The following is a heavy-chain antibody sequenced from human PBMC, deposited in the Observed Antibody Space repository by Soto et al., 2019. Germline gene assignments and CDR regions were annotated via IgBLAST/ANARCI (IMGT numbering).Heavy chain of an antibody. CDR3: ARPPFPGCIIGVCYPCDH. J-gene: IGHJ4*02. CDR1: GYTFTHYY. D-gene: IGHD2-8*01. V-gene: IGHV1-46*01. Sequence: QVQLVQSGAEVKKPGASVKVSCKASGYTFTHYYIHWVRQAPGQGLEWMGMINPSGGSTDYAQKFQGRVTMTTDTSTTTVYMELSSLRSDDTAVYYCARPPFPGCIIGVCYPCDHWGQGTLVTVSS. CDR2: INPSGGST.